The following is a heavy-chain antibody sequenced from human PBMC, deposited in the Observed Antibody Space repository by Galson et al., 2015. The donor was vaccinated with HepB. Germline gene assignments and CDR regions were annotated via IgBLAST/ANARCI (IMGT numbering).Heavy chain of an antibody. V-gene: IGHV3-21*01. J-gene: IGHJ4*02. D-gene: IGHD3-10*01. CDR1: GFTFSSYS. Sequence: SLRLSCATSGFTFSSYSMNWVRQAPGKGLEWVSSISRTSNYIYYADSVKGRFTISRDNAKNSLFLQMNSLRAEDTAVYYCARDADGVFVYWGQGTLVTVSS. CDR2: ISRTSNYI. CDR3: ARDADGVFVY.